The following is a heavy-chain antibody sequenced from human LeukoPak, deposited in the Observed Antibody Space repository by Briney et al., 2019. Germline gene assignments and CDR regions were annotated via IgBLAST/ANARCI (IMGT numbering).Heavy chain of an antibody. CDR2: IRYDGSNK. D-gene: IGHD3-10*01. CDR3: AKEGEALLWFGELLGYFDY. Sequence: RGSLRLSCAASGFTFSSYGMHWVRQAPGKGLEWVAFIRYDGSNKYYADSVKGRFTISRDNSKNTLYLQMNSLRAEDTAVYYCAKEGEALLWFGELLGYFDYWGQGTLVTVSS. J-gene: IGHJ4*02. CDR1: GFTFSSYG. V-gene: IGHV3-30*02.